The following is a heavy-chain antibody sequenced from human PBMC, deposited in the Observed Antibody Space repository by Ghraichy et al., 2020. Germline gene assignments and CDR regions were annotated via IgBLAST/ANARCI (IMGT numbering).Heavy chain of an antibody. J-gene: IGHJ4*02. CDR2: IYHDGST. CDR1: HYSISSTYY. CDR3: ARADRPPYSCFDH. D-gene: IGHD2-21*01. V-gene: IGHV4-38-2*01. Sequence: SETLSLTCAVSHYSISSTYYWGWIRQPPGKGLEWLGNIYHDGSTYYNPSLESRVTISVDTSHNLFSLKLRSVTAADTAVYYCARADRPPYSCFDHWGQGTLVTVSS.